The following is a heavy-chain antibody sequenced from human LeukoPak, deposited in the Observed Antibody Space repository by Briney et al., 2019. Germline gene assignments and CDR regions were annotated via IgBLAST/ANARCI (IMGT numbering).Heavy chain of an antibody. V-gene: IGHV1-24*01. Sequence: ASVKVSCKVSGYTLTELSMHWVRQAPGKGLEWMGGFDPEDGETIYAQKFQGRVTMTEDTSTDTAYMELSSLRSEDTAVYYCATVPLSGSYPYYFDYWGQGTLVTVSS. CDR3: ATVPLSGSYPYYFDY. J-gene: IGHJ4*02. CDR1: GYTLTELS. CDR2: FDPEDGET. D-gene: IGHD1-26*01.